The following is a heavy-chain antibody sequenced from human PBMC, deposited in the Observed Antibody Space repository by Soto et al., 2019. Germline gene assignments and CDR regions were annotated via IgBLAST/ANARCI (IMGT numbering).Heavy chain of an antibody. CDR1: GGSISSGGYY. CDR3: ARALMVRGVIPNYFDY. V-gene: IGHV4-31*03. D-gene: IGHD3-10*01. Sequence: SETLSLTCTVSGGSISSGGYYWSWIRQHPGKGLEWIGYIYYSGSTYYNPSLKSRVTISVDTSKNQFSLKLSSVTAADTAVYYCARALMVRGVIPNYFDYWGQGTLVTVSS. J-gene: IGHJ4*02. CDR2: IYYSGST.